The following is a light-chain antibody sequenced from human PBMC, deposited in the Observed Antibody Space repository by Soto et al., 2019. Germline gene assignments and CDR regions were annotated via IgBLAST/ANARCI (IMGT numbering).Light chain of an antibody. CDR2: AAS. CDR1: QSISNY. J-gene: IGKJ1*01. CDR3: QQSYSTPWT. Sequence: DIQMTQSPSSLSASVGDSGTIICRASQSISNYLNWYQQKPRKAPNLLIYAASSLQSGVPSRFSGDGSETDFTLTINSLQPEDLATYFCQQSYSTPWTFGQGTRVTIK. V-gene: IGKV1-39*01.